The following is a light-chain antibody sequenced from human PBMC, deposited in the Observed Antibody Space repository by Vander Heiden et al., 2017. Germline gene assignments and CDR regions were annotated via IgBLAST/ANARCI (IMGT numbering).Light chain of an antibody. CDR3: SALYGILNAWV. CDR2: YPY. J-gene: IGLJ3*02. CDR1: SSNIGSTG. Sequence: QSVLTQPPSVSEAPRQRVTISCSGSSSNIGSTGVYWYQRPPGKPPTLLIHYPYVRPSAVSDRFSGSTSGKSGTSASLAIKALQSADDGHSYCSALYGILNAWVFGGGTKLTVL. V-gene: IGLV1-36*01.